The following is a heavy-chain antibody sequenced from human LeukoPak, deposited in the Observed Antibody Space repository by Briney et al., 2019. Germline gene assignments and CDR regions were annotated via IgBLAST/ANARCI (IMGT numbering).Heavy chain of an antibody. CDR1: GGSISSSNW. V-gene: IGHV4-4*02. CDR3: ARDTVVPAAIEGYGMDV. J-gene: IGHJ6*04. Sequence: SGTLSLTCAVSGGSISSSNWWSWVRQPPGKGLEWIGEIYHSGSTNCNPSLKSRVTISVDKSKNQFSLKLSSVTAADTAVYYCARDTVVPAAIEGYGMDVWGKGTTVTVSS. D-gene: IGHD2-2*01. CDR2: IYHSGST.